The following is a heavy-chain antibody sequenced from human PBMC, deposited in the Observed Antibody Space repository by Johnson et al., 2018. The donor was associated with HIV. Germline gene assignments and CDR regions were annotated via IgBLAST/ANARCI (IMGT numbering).Heavy chain of an antibody. Sequence: QVQVVESGGGVVQPGRSLRLSCAASGFTFSSYGMHWVRQAPGKGLEWVAVISYDGSNNYYADSVKVRFTISRDNSKNTLYLQMNSLRAEDTALYYCAKDSRMIVVVHGAFDVWGQGTTVTVSS. CDR1: GFTFSSYG. V-gene: IGHV3-30*18. CDR2: ISYDGSNN. J-gene: IGHJ3*01. CDR3: AKDSRMIVVVHGAFDV. D-gene: IGHD3-22*01.